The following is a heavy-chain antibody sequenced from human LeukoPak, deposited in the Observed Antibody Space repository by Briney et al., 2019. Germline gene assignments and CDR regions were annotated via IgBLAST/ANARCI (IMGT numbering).Heavy chain of an antibody. CDR1: DGSIDSYY. V-gene: IGHV4-59*01. D-gene: IGHD1-26*01. CDR2: IYYNGNT. Sequence: ASESLSLTCSVSDGSIDSYYWNWIRRPPWKGLEWVGYIYYNGNTNYSPSLKSRVTMSVDTSKNLFSLKVSSVTAADTAVYYCARGRSNYYGMDVWGQGTTVTVSS. CDR3: ARGRSNYYGMDV. J-gene: IGHJ6*02.